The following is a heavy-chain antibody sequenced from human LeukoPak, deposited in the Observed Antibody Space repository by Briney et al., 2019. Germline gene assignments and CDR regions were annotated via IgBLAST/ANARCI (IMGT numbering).Heavy chain of an antibody. CDR3: TRDIKSVYFDF. D-gene: IGHD3-10*01. CDR2: IWYDGSKN. J-gene: IGHJ4*02. CDR1: GLIFSDYG. V-gene: IGHV3-33*01. Sequence: GRSLRLSCAASGLIFSDYGMHWVRQAPGKGLECVAVIWYDGSKNSYADSVKGRFTISRDNTKNTLYLQMNSLRPDDTAVYYCTRDIKSVYFDFWGQGTLVTVSS.